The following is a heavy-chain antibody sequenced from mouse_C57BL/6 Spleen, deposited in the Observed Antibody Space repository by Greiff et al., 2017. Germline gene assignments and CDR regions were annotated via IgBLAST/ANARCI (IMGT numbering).Heavy chain of an antibody. Sequence: QVQLQQPGAELVKPGASVKLSCKASGYTFTSYWMQWVKQRPGQGLEWIGEIDPSDSYTTYNQKFKGKATLTVDTSSSTAYMQLSSLTSEDSAVYYCARRAGTKYFDVWGTGTTVTVSS. CDR2: IDPSDSYT. J-gene: IGHJ1*03. V-gene: IGHV1-50*01. D-gene: IGHD4-1*01. CDR3: ARRAGTKYFDV. CDR1: GYTFTSYW.